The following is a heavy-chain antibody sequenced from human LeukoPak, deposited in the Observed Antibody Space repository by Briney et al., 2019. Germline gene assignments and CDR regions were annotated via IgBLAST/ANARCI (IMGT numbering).Heavy chain of an antibody. Sequence: PGGSLRLSCAASGFTFSSYAMHWVRQAPGKGLEWVAVISYDGSNKYYADSVKGRFTISRGNSKNTLYLQMNSLRAEDTAVYYCARDLSWFGELLIDYWGQGTLVTVSS. CDR1: GFTFSSYA. D-gene: IGHD3-10*01. CDR2: ISYDGSNK. J-gene: IGHJ4*02. CDR3: ARDLSWFGELLIDY. V-gene: IGHV3-30-3*01.